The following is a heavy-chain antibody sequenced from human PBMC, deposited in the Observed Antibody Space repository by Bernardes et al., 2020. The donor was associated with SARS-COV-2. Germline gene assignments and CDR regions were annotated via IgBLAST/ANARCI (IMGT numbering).Heavy chain of an antibody. CDR1: GFTFSSYA. CDR3: ARFDLMAMATDY. D-gene: IGHD5-12*01. CDR2: ISGNGVST. J-gene: IGHJ4*02. Sequence: GGSLRLSCAASGFTFSSYAMNWVRQAPGKGLEWVSAISGNGVSTYYADSAKGRFNISRDNSKNTVHLQINSLRAEDTAIYYCARFDLMAMATDYWGQGTLVTVSS. V-gene: IGHV3-23*01.